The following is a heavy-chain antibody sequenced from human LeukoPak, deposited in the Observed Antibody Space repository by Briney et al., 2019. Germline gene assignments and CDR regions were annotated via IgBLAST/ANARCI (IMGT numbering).Heavy chain of an antibody. Sequence: GGSLRLSCPASGFTFSNAWMSWVRQAPGKGLEWVGRIKSKTDGGTTDYAAPVKGRFTISRDDSKNTLYLQMNSLKTEDTAAYYCTTDRFAYYDFWSGYPASGYYYVLDYWGQGTLVTVSS. D-gene: IGHD3-3*01. J-gene: IGHJ4*02. CDR3: TTDRFAYYDFWSGYPASGYYYVLDY. V-gene: IGHV3-15*01. CDR1: GFTFSNAW. CDR2: IKSKTDGGTT.